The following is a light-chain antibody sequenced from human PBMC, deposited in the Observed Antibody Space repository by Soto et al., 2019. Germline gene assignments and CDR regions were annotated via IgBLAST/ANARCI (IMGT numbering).Light chain of an antibody. CDR1: QGVRNE. CDR2: AAS. Sequence: ILVTQSPPSLSASPGERATLTCRASQGVRNELSWFQQRPGNAPTLLISAASRLQSGVPARFSGRGSGTDFTLTISSLQPEDFAAYYCLQDYDYPRTFGQGTKVDIK. V-gene: IGKV1-6*01. J-gene: IGKJ1*01. CDR3: LQDYDYPRT.